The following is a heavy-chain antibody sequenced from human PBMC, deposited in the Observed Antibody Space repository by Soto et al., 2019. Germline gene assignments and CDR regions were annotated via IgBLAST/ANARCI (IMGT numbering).Heavy chain of an antibody. CDR1: GGSISSDNW. Sequence: QVQLQESGPGLVKPSGTLSLTCGVSGGSISSDNWWSWVRQPPGKGLEWIGEIYHSGSTNYNPSLKSRVTISVDKSKNQFSLNLSSVTAADTAVYFCARDSGVGQFGRGIFDYWGQGTLVTVSS. CDR2: IYHSGST. D-gene: IGHD3-10*01. V-gene: IGHV4-4*02. J-gene: IGHJ4*02. CDR3: ARDSGVGQFGRGIFDY.